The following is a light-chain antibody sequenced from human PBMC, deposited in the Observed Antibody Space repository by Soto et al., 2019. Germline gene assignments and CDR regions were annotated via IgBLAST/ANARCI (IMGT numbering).Light chain of an antibody. J-gene: IGKJ1*01. CDR2: DTS. V-gene: IGKV1-33*01. CDR3: QHYNNLPPTWT. CDR1: QDISNY. Sequence: DIQMTQSPSSLSASVGDRVTIRGQASQDISNYLNWYQQKPGKAPKLLIYDTSNLETGVPSRFSGSGSGTDYTFTISSLQPEDIATYYCQHYNNLPPTWTFGQGPRWIS.